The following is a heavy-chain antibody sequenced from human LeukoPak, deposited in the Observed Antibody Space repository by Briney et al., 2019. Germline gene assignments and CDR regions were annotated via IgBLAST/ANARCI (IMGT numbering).Heavy chain of an antibody. CDR1: GGSISSSSYY. CDR3: ARQWSPDYGDYEFDY. CDR2: IYYSGST. V-gene: IGHV4-39*01. J-gene: IGHJ4*02. D-gene: IGHD4-17*01. Sequence: SETLSLTCTVSGGSISSSSYYWGWIRQPPGKGLEWIGSIYYSGSTYYNPSLESRVTISVDTSKNQFSLKLSSVTAADTAVYYCARQWSPDYGDYEFDYWGQGTLVTVSS.